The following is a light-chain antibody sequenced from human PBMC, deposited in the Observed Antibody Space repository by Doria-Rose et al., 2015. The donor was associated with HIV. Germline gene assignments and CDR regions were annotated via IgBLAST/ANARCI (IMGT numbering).Light chain of an antibody. Sequence: LSPGERAALSCGASQSVSSYLAWYQQKPGQAPRLLIYDASNRATGIPARFSGSGSGTDFTLTIGSLEPEDFAVHYCQQRSSFGQGTRLEIK. CDR3: QQRSS. V-gene: IGKV3-11*01. CDR2: DAS. CDR1: QSVSSY. J-gene: IGKJ5*01.